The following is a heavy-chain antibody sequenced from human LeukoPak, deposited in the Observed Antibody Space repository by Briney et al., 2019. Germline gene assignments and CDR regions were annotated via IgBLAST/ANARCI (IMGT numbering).Heavy chain of an antibody. D-gene: IGHD3-10*01. CDR2: INPSGGST. CDR3: ARDPYKNYYYGSGSSYYFDY. CDR1: GYTFTSYY. V-gene: IGHV1-46*01. J-gene: IGHJ4*02. Sequence: VSVKVSCKASGYTFTSYYMHWVRQAPGQGLERMGIINPSGGSTSYAQKFQGRVTMTRDTSTSTVYMELSSLRSEDTAVYYCARDPYKNYYYGSGSSYYFDYWGQGTLVTVSS.